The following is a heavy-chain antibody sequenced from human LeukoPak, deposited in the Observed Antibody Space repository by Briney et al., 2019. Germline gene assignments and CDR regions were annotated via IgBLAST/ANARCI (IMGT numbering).Heavy chain of an antibody. CDR2: INRGGST. Sequence: PSETLSLTCATFGESFSDYYWSSIRQPPGKWLEWIGEINRGGSTDYNPSLKSRVTISEDTSKNQFSLKLSSVTAADTAVYYCARGANNFYFDYWGQGTLVTVSS. V-gene: IGHV4-34*01. CDR1: GESFSDYY. CDR3: ARGANNFYFDY. D-gene: IGHD1-1*01. J-gene: IGHJ4*02.